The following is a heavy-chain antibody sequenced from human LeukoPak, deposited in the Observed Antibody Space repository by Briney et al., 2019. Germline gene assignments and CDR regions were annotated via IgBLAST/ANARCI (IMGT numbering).Heavy chain of an antibody. Sequence: GGSLRLSCAASGIIFSSDATTWVRQAPGKGLEWVAAISTTSGNIYYADSVKGRFTISRDNAKNSLYLQMNSLRVEDTALYYCARRAPSHDFDDWGQGTLVTVSS. V-gene: IGHV3-21*01. CDR2: ISTTSGNI. CDR3: ARRAPSHDFDD. J-gene: IGHJ4*02. CDR1: GIIFSSDA.